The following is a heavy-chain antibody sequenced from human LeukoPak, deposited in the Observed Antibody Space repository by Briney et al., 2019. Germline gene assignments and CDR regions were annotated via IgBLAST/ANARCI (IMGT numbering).Heavy chain of an antibody. Sequence: ASVKVSCKASGYTFTGYYMHWVRQAPGQGLEWMGWINPNSGGTNYAQKFQGRVTMTRDTSISTAYMVLSRLRSDDTAVYYCAITGTNYYYYYMDVWGKGTTVTVSS. V-gene: IGHV1-2*02. D-gene: IGHD1-7*01. J-gene: IGHJ6*03. CDR2: INPNSGGT. CDR1: GYTFTGYY. CDR3: AITGTNYYYYYMDV.